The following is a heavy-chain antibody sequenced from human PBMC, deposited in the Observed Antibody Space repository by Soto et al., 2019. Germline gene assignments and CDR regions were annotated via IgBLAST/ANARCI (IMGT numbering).Heavy chain of an antibody. D-gene: IGHD6-19*01. V-gene: IGHV3-30*03. CDR1: GFTFSSYG. CDR2: ISYDGSNK. CDR3: SGRSSGWYFDY. Sequence: GGSLRLSCAASGFTFSSYGMHWVRQAPGKGLEWVAVISYDGSNKYYADSVKGRFTISRDNSKNTLYLQMNSLRAEDTAVYYCSGRSSGWYFDYWGQGTLVTVSS. J-gene: IGHJ4*02.